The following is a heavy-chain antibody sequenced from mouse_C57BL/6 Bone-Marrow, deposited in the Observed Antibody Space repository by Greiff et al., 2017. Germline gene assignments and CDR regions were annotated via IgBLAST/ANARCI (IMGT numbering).Heavy chain of an antibody. CDR3: ARQKVYYFDY. CDR2: INSDGGST. Sequence: EVNVVESGGGLVQPGESLKLSCESTEYEFTSHDMSWVRKTPEKRLELVAAINSDGGSTYYPDTMERRFIISRDNTKKTLYLQMSSLRSADTALYYCARQKVYYFDYWGQGTTLTVSS. J-gene: IGHJ2*01. CDR1: EYEFTSHD. V-gene: IGHV5-2*01.